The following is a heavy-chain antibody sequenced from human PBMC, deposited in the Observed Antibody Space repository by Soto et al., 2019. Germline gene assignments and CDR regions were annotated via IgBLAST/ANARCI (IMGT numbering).Heavy chain of an antibody. CDR1: GGSISSSSYY. CDR2: IYYSGST. J-gene: IGHJ6*03. V-gene: IGHV4-39*01. D-gene: IGHD4-4*01. Sequence: PSETLSLTCTVSGGSISSSSYYWGWIRRPPGKGLEWIGSIYYSGSTYYNPSLKSRVTISVDTSKNQFSLKLSSVTAADTAVYYCARRAVTTKDYYYYYMDVWGKGTTVTVSS. CDR3: ARRAVTTKDYYYYYMDV.